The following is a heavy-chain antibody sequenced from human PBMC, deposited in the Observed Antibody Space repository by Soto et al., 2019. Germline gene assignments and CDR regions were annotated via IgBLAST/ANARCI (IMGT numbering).Heavy chain of an antibody. V-gene: IGHV4-4*02. CDR1: GGSISTDHW. D-gene: IGHD3-10*01. CDR3: ARRVFRDRSGGMDI. J-gene: IGHJ6*02. Sequence: QVQLQESGPGLVKPSGTLSLSCTVSGGSISTDHWWTWVRQSPGEGLEWIGEIFHSGSTAYTPSLKSRVTISVDRSNNLVSLNLNSVTAADTAIYYCARRVFRDRSGGMDIWGRGTTVTVSS. CDR2: IFHSGST.